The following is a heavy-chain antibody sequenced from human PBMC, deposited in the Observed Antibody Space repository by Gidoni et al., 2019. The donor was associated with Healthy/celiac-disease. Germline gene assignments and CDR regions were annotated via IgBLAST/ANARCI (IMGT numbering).Heavy chain of an antibody. D-gene: IGHD3-10*01. CDR2: ISGIGGST. V-gene: IGHV3-23*01. CDR1: GFTFSRYA. J-gene: IGHJ6*02. CDR3: AKSYYYGSGTGYGMDV. Sequence: EVQLLESGGGLVQPGGSLRLSCAASGFTFSRYAMSWVRQAPGKGLEWVSAISGIGGSTYYADSVKGRFTISRDNSKNTLYLQMNSLRAEDTAVYYCAKSYYYGSGTGYGMDVWGQGTTVTVSS.